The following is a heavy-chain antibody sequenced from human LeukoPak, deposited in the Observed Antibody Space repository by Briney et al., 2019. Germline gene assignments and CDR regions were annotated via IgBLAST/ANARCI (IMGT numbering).Heavy chain of an antibody. V-gene: IGHV3-7*01. CDR3: ARGGYDLLTYYFDY. CDR2: IKQDGSEK. D-gene: IGHD5-12*01. Sequence: PGGSLRLSCAASGFTFSSYWMSWVRQAPGKGLEWVANIKQDGSEKYYVDSVKGRFTISRDNAKNSLYLQMNSLRAEDTAVYYCARGGYDLLTYYFDYWGQGTLVTVSS. CDR1: GFTFSSYW. J-gene: IGHJ4*02.